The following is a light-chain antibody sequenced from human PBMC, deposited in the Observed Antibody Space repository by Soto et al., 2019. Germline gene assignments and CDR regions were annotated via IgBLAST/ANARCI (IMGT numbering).Light chain of an antibody. Sequence: EIVMTQSPATLSVSPGDRATLSCRASQSVSSNLAWYQQKPGQAPRLLISGASTRATGIPARFSGSGSGTEFTLTISSLQSEDFAVYYCQQYNNWSPWAFGQGTTVEIK. J-gene: IGKJ1*01. CDR1: QSVSSN. V-gene: IGKV3-15*01. CDR3: QQYNNWSPWA. CDR2: GAS.